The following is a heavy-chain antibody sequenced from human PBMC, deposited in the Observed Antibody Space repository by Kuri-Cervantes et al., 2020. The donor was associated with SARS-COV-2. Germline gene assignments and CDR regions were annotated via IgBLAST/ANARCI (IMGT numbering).Heavy chain of an antibody. CDR1: GGSISSHY. CDR3: ARVAGEGPIYYYYMDV. D-gene: IGHD3-10*01. Sequence: SETLSLTCTVSGGSISSHYWSWIRQPPGKGLEWIGYIYYSGSTNYNPSLKSRVTIPVDTSKNQFSLKLSSVTAADTAVYYFARVAGEGPIYYYYMDVWGKGTTVTVSS. CDR2: IYYSGST. J-gene: IGHJ6*03. V-gene: IGHV4-59*11.